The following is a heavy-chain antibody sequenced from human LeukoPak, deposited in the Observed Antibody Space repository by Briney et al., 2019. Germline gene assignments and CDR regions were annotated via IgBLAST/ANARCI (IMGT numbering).Heavy chain of an antibody. CDR2: IHYSGSA. Sequence: SETLSLTCTVSGGSGSSGSYYWSWIRQPPGRGLEWIAYIHYSGSAAYNPSLKSRVTISRDMSTNQFSLKMTSVTAADTAVYFCARDMGAPDYGSYSVDYWGQGTLVTVSS. V-gene: IGHV4-61*01. D-gene: IGHD4-23*01. CDR3: ARDMGAPDYGSYSVDY. CDR1: GGSGSSGSYY. J-gene: IGHJ4*02.